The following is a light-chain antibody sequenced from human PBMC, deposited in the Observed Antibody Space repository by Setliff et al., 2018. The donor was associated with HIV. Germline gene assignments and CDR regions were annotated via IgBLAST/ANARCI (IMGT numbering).Light chain of an antibody. V-gene: IGLV2-18*02. J-gene: IGLJ1*01. Sequence: ALPQPPSVSGSPGQSVTISCTGTSSDVGSSNRVSWYQQPPGTAPRLMIYEVSSRPSGVPDRFSGSKSGNTASLTISGLQAEDEADYYCSSGTSSSTPYVFGTGTKVTVL. CDR1: SSDVGSSNR. CDR2: EVS. CDR3: SSGTSSSTPYV.